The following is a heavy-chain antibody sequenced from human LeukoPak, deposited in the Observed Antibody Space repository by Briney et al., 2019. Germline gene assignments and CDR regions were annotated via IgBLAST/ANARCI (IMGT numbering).Heavy chain of an antibody. Sequence: PGGSLRLSCAVSGFTFSSYAMSWVRQAPGKGLEWVSAISGSGGSTYYADSVKGRFTISRDNSKNTLYLQMNSLRAEDTAVYYCAKEHDDFWSGSTYLYYYYYGMDVWGQGTTVTVSS. J-gene: IGHJ6*02. CDR1: GFTFSSYA. V-gene: IGHV3-23*01. CDR2: ISGSGGST. CDR3: AKEHDDFWSGSTYLYYYYYGMDV. D-gene: IGHD3-3*01.